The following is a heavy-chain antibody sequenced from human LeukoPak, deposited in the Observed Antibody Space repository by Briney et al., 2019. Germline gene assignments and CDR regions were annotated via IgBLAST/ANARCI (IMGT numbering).Heavy chain of an antibody. J-gene: IGHJ6*03. CDR3: ARGRGFEQWLVPRIVYYYYMDV. V-gene: IGHV1-69*13. D-gene: IGHD6-19*01. Sequence: GASVKVSCKASGYTFTSYGISWVRQAPGQGLEWMGGIIPIFGTANYAQKFQGRVTITADESTSTAYMELSSLRSEDTAVYYCARGRGFEQWLVPRIVYYYYMDVWGKGTTVTVSS. CDR2: IIPIFGTA. CDR1: GYTFTSYG.